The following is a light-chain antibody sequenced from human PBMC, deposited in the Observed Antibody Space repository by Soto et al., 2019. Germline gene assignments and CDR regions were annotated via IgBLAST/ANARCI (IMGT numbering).Light chain of an antibody. J-gene: IGKJ1*01. Sequence: DIQMTQSPSTLSASVGDRVTITCRASQSLSSWLAWYQLKPGKAPKLLIYDASSLESGVPSRFSGSGSGTEFTLTISSLQPDDFATYYCQQYNSYWTFGQGTKVDIK. CDR2: DAS. V-gene: IGKV1-5*01. CDR3: QQYNSYWT. CDR1: QSLSSW.